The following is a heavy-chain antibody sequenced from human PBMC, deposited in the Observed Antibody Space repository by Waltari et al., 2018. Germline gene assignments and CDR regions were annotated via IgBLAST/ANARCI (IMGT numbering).Heavy chain of an antibody. V-gene: IGHV3-23*01. CDR3: AKPGGFGSLTPIYGLDV. D-gene: IGHD3-10*01. Sequence: EVQLLPSGGGLMQPGGSLRLSCQASGFTFPNYGMNWVRQAPGKGLEWVSVVTASGDITYYADSVKGRFLISRDNSRNTLFLDMTSLRAEDTAVYYCAKPGGFGSLTPIYGLDVWGRGTAVTVSS. CDR1: GFTFPNYG. J-gene: IGHJ6*02. CDR2: VTASGDIT.